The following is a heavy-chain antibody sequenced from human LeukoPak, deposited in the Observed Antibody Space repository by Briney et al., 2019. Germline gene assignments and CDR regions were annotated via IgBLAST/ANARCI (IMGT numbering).Heavy chain of an antibody. Sequence: GGSLRLSCAASGFTFSSYAMSWVRQAPGKGLEWVSAISGSGGSTYYADSVKGRFTISRDNSKNTLYLQMNSLRAEDTAVYYCANPTVGDSSGYYGSYWGQGTLVTVSS. CDR2: ISGSGGST. V-gene: IGHV3-23*01. CDR1: GFTFSSYA. D-gene: IGHD3-22*01. J-gene: IGHJ4*02. CDR3: ANPTVGDSSGYYGSY.